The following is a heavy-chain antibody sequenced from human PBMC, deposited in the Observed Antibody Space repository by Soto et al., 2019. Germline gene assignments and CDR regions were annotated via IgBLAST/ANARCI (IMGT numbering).Heavy chain of an antibody. V-gene: IGHV3-9*01. J-gene: IGHJ4*02. CDR3: AKQTVVTSAPFDY. Sequence: EVQLVESGGGLVQPGRSLRLSCAASGFTFDDYAMHWVRQAPGKGLEWVSGISWNSGSIGYADSVKGRFTISRDNXKNSLYLQMNSLRAEDTALYYCAKQTVVTSAPFDYWGQGTLVTVSS. CDR2: ISWNSGSI. CDR1: GFTFDDYA. D-gene: IGHD2-15*01.